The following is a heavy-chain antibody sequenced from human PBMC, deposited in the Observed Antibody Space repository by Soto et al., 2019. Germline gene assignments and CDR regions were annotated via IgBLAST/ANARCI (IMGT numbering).Heavy chain of an antibody. CDR3: ARDATVTKGYYYYYMHV. CDR2: ISWNSGSI. V-gene: IGHV3-9*01. J-gene: IGHJ6*03. Sequence: GGSLRLSCAASGFTFDDYAMHWVRQAPGKGLEWVSGISWNSGSIGYADSVKGRFTISRDNAKNSLYLQMNSLRAEDTALYYCARDATVTKGYYYYYMHVWGKGTTVTVSS. D-gene: IGHD4-17*01. CDR1: GFTFDDYA.